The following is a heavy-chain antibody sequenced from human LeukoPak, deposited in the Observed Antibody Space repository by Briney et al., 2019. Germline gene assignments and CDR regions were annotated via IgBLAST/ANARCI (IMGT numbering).Heavy chain of an antibody. Sequence: PGGSLRLSCAASGFTFDGYAMHWVRQAPGKGLEWVSLISGDGGSTYYADSVKGRFTISRDNSKNSLYLQMNSLRAEDTALYYCAKDIRVEITGTTGWFDPWGQGTLVTVSS. V-gene: IGHV3-43*02. D-gene: IGHD1-7*01. CDR3: AKDIRVEITGTTGWFDP. CDR2: ISGDGGST. CDR1: GFTFDGYA. J-gene: IGHJ5*02.